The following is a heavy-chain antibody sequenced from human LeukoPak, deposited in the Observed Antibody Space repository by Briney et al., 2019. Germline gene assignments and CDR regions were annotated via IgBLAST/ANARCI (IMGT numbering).Heavy chain of an antibody. D-gene: IGHD1-26*01. CDR3: ARYELISTYFDY. Sequence: PSETPSLTCTVSGGSLSSGDYYWSWIRQPPGTGLEWIGYIYYSGSTYYNPSLKSRVTISVDTSKNQFSLKLSSVTAADTAVYYCARYELISTYFDYWGQGTLVTVSS. J-gene: IGHJ4*02. CDR2: IYYSGST. V-gene: IGHV4-30-4*01. CDR1: GGSLSSGDYY.